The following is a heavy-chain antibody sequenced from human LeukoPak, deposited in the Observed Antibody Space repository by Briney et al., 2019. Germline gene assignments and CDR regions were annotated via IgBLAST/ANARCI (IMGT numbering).Heavy chain of an antibody. D-gene: IGHD6-19*01. CDR2: IRYDGSNK. Sequence: GGSLRLSCAASGFTFSNYDMNWVRQAPGKGLEWVAFIRYDGSNKYYADSVKGRFTISRDNSKNTLYLQMNSLRAEDTAVYYCAKDQSRQWPDNYYYYGMDVWGQGTTVTVSS. V-gene: IGHV3-30*02. CDR1: GFTFSNYD. J-gene: IGHJ6*02. CDR3: AKDQSRQWPDNYYYYGMDV.